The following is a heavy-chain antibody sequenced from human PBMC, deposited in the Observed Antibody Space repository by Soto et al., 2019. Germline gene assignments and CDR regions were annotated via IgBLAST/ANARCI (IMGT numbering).Heavy chain of an antibody. CDR1: GSSVNSGSFY. CDR2: IYYGGST. J-gene: IGHJ3*02. CDR3: ARDFRLVVFDS. Sequence: QVQLQESGPGLVKPSQTLSLTCTVSGSSVNSGSFYWKWIRFRPGRGLEWIGYIYYGGSTYYNPSLKSRFIISRDTSQNRFSLKVNSVTAADTGVYYCARDFRLVVFDSWGQGTMVTVSS. V-gene: IGHV4-31*03.